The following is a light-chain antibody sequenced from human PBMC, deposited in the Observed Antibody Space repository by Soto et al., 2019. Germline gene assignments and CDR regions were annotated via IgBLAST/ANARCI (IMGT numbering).Light chain of an antibody. Sequence: QSVLAQPASVSGSPGQSITISCTGNSNEVGSYNLVSWYQQHPGKAPKLMIYEVSKRPSGVSNRFSGSKSGNTASLTISGLQAEDEADYYCCSYAGSSTVFGTGTKVTV. CDR1: SNEVGSYNL. CDR2: EVS. CDR3: CSYAGSSTV. V-gene: IGLV2-23*02. J-gene: IGLJ1*01.